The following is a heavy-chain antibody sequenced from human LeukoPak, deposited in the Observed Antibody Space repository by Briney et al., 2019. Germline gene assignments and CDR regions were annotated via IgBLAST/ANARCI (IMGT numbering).Heavy chain of an antibody. D-gene: IGHD5-12*01. Sequence: GGSLRLSCAASGFTFSSYWMSWVRQAPGKGLEWVANIKQDGSEKYYVDSVKGRFTISRDNAKNSLYLQMNSLRAEDTAVYYCATSQGPRYSGYGFDYWGQGTLVTVSS. V-gene: IGHV3-7*01. CDR1: GFTFSSYW. CDR2: IKQDGSEK. CDR3: ATSQGPRYSGYGFDY. J-gene: IGHJ4*02.